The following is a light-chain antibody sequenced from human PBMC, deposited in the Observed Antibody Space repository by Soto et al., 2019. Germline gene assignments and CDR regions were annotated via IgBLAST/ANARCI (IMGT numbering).Light chain of an antibody. V-gene: IGLV3-1*01. CDR3: QVWDRSTRV. J-gene: IGLJ3*02. CDR2: KDS. CDR1: KLGNKY. Sequence: SYDLTQPPSVSVSPGQTASITCSGDKLGNKYACWYQQKPGQSPVLVIYKDSKRPSGIPERFSGSNSGNTATLTISGTQAMDEADYYCQVWDRSTRVFGGGTKVTVL.